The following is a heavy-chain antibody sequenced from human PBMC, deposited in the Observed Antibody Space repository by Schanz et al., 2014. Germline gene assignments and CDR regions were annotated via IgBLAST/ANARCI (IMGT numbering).Heavy chain of an antibody. V-gene: IGHV1-69*02. CDR2: IIPILDIA. Sequence: QVQLVQSVAEVKKPGSSMKVSCKASGGTFSTYTISWVRQAPGQGLEWMGRIIPILDIANYAQNFQGRVTITADKSTSTAYMELTSLRSEDTAVYYCAGTYCSSTSCYTGYYYMDVWGKGTTVTVSS. D-gene: IGHD2-2*02. J-gene: IGHJ6*03. CDR3: AGTYCSSTSCYTGYYYMDV. CDR1: GGTFSTYT.